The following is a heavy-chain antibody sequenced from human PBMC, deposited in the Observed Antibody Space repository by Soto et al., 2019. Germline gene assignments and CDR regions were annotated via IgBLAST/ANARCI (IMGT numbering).Heavy chain of an antibody. J-gene: IGHJ5*02. Sequence: GSLRLSCAASGFTFSSYSMNCVRQAPGKGLEWVSSISSSSSYIYYADSVKGRFTISRDNAKNSLYLQMNSLRAEDTAVYYCARASYYYDSSGYYPWGQGTLVTVSS. CDR1: GFTFSSYS. CDR2: ISSSSSYI. CDR3: ARASYYYDSSGYYP. D-gene: IGHD3-22*01. V-gene: IGHV3-21*01.